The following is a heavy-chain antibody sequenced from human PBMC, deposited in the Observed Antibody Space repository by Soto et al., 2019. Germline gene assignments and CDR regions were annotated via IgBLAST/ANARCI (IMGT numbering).Heavy chain of an antibody. Sequence: QVQLVQSGAEVKNPGASVKVSCKASGYTFTRYGIGWARQAPGQGLEWMGWINTYNGNTNYAQNVQGRVTLTTDTTTSTAYMAVRSLRSNDTAIYYCAMVDVYVTPSPQDVWGQGTTVTVSS. CDR3: AMVDVYVTPSPQDV. V-gene: IGHV1-18*01. CDR2: INTYNGNT. D-gene: IGHD3-16*01. J-gene: IGHJ6*02. CDR1: GYTFTRYG.